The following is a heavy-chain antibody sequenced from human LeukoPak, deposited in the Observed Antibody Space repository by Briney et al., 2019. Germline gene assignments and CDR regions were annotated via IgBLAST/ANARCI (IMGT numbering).Heavy chain of an antibody. J-gene: IGHJ4*02. V-gene: IGHV3-30*18. D-gene: IGHD3-10*01. CDR3: AKDHRRSYYD. CDR1: GITISNAW. CDR2: ISYDGSNK. Sequence: PGGSLRLSCEASGITISNAWMSWVRQAPGKGLEWVAVISYDGSNKYYADSVKGRFTISRDNSKNTLYLQMNSLRAEDTAVYYCAKDHRRSYYDWGQGTLVTVSS.